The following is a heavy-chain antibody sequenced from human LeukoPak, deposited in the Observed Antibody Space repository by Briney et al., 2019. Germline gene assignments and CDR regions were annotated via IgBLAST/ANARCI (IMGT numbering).Heavy chain of an antibody. CDR2: INPDNGGK. CDR3: ARRLSTWSEGWFDP. Sequence: ASVKVSCKASGYTFTGYYMHWVRQAPGQGLEWMGWINPDNGGKNYAQKFQGRVTMTRDTSITTAYMDLTSLTSDDTAVYYCARRLSTWSEGWFDPWGQGTLVTVSS. D-gene: IGHD6-13*01. CDR1: GYTFTGYY. V-gene: IGHV1-2*02. J-gene: IGHJ5*02.